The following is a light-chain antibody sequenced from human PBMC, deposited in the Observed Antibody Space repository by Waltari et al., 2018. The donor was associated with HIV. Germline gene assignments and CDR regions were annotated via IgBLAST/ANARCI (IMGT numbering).Light chain of an antibody. CDR1: TSNSGSNY. V-gene: IGLV1-47*01. CDR3: AAWDDSLSGWV. CDR2: RNK. J-gene: IGLJ3*02. Sequence: QSVLTQPPSASGTPGQRVTISCSGSTSNSGSNYVYWYQQLPGTTPKTLIYRNKQRPSGVPDRFSGSKSGTSASLAISGLRSEDEADYYCAAWDDSLSGWVFGGGTKLTVL.